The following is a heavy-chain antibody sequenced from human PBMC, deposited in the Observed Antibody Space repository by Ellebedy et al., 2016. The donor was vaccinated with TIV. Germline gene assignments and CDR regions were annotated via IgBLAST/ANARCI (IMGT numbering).Heavy chain of an antibody. D-gene: IGHD6-13*01. J-gene: IGHJ4*02. CDR3: ARGSLGNSSSFNGGLDY. V-gene: IGHV4-39*07. CDR1: GGSISSSSYY. Sequence: MPSETLSLTCTVSGGSISSSSYYWGWIRQPPGKGLEWIGSIYYSGSTYYNPSLKSRVTIPVDTSENQFSLKLSSVTAADTAVYYCARGSLGNSSSFNGGLDYWGQGTLVTVSS. CDR2: IYYSGST.